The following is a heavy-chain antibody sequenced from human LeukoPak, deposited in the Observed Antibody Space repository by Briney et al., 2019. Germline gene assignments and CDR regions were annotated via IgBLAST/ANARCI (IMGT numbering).Heavy chain of an antibody. Sequence: SETLSLTCTVSGGSISSSSYSWGWIRQPPGKGLEWIGSIYYSGTTYYNPSLKSRVTVSVDTSKIQFSLKLSSVAATDTAVYFCARLRFDFWSGYTHPYFDYWGQGTLVTVSS. CDR1: GGSISSSSYS. J-gene: IGHJ4*02. V-gene: IGHV4-39*01. D-gene: IGHD3-3*01. CDR3: ARLRFDFWSGYTHPYFDY. CDR2: IYYSGTT.